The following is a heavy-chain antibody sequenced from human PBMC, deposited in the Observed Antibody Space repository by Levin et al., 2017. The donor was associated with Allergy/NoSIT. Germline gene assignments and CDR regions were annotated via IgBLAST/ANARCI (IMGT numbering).Heavy chain of an antibody. CDR1: GFTFSSYI. D-gene: IGHD6-19*01. CDR2: ISYDGSNK. CDR3: ARLTSGSFDY. Sequence: GGSLRLSCAASGFTFSSYIMHWVRQAPGKGLEWVAFISYDGSNKYYADSVKGRFTISRDNSKNTLYLQMNSLRAEDTAVYYCARLTSGSFDYWGQGTLVTVSS. J-gene: IGHJ4*02. V-gene: IGHV3-30-3*01.